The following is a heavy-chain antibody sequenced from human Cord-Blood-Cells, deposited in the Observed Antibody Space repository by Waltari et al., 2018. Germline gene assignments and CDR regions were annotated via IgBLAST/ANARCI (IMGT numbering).Heavy chain of an antibody. Sequence: QVQLQESGPGLVKPSETLSLTCTVSGGSISSYYWSWIRQPAGKGLEWIGRIYTSGSTNYNPSRKSRVTMSVDTSKNQFSLKLSSVTAADTAVYYCARDLSRNWGRGWYFDLWGRGTLVTVSS. CDR1: GGSISSYY. CDR2: IYTSGST. CDR3: ARDLSRNWGRGWYFDL. J-gene: IGHJ2*01. D-gene: IGHD7-27*01. V-gene: IGHV4-4*07.